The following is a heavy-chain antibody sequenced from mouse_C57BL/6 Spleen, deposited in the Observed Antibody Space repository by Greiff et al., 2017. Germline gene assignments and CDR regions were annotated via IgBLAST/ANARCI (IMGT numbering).Heavy chain of an antibody. V-gene: IGHV5-9-1*02. CDR3: TRRANWGYFDY. CDR2: ISSGGDYI. D-gene: IGHD4-1*01. CDR1: GFTFSSYA. J-gene: IGHJ2*01. Sequence: EVLLVESGEGLVKPGGSLKLSCAASGFTFSSYAMSWVRQTPEKRLEWVAYISSGGDYIYYADTVMGRFTISRDNARNTLYLQMSSLKSEDTDMYYCTRRANWGYFDYWGQGTTLTVSS.